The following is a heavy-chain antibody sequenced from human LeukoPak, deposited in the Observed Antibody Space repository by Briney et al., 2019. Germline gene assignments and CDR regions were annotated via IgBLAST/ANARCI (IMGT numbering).Heavy chain of an antibody. CDR2: ISAYNGNT. J-gene: IGHJ3*02. CDR1: GYTFTDYY. V-gene: IGHV1-18*04. Sequence: GASVKVSCKASGYTFTDYYIHWVRQAPGQGLEWMGWISAYNGNTNYAQKLQGRVTMTTDTSTSTAYMELRSLRSDDTAVYYCAREYCRGSGSYPAGCAFDIWGQGTMVTVSS. D-gene: IGHD3-10*01. CDR3: AREYCRGSGSYPAGCAFDI.